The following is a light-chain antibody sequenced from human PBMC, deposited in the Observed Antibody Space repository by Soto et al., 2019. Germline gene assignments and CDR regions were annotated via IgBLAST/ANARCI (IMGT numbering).Light chain of an antibody. CDR1: QSVSSY. J-gene: IGKJ1*01. V-gene: IGKV3-20*01. CDR3: QHYGDSSWT. Sequence: EIVLTQSPATLSLSPGERATLSCRASQSVSSYLAWYQQKPGQAPRLLIFGTSNRAPGTSDRFSGSGSGTDFTLTISRLEPEDVAVYYCQHYGDSSWTVGQGTKVDIK. CDR2: GTS.